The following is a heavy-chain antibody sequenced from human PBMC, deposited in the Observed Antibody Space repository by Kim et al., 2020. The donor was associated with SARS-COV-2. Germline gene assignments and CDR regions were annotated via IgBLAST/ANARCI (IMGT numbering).Heavy chain of an antibody. J-gene: IGHJ4*02. Sequence: KGRFTISRDNSQKPLYLQMNSLRAEDTAVYYCAKDRARAPMVPPHGALGYWGQGTLVTVSS. V-gene: IGHV3-30*02. D-gene: IGHD3-10*01. CDR3: AKDRARAPMVPPHGALGY.